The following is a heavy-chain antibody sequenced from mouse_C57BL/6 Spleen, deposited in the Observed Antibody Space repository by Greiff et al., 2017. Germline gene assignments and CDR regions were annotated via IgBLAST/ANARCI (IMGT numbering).Heavy chain of an antibody. CDR3: ARERDYYGSSYEYYAMDY. J-gene: IGHJ4*01. Sequence: VQLQQSGPGLVQPSQSLSITCTVSGFSLTSYGVHWVRQSPGKGLEWLGVIWSGGSTDYNAAFISRLSISKDNSKSQVFFKMNSLQADDTAIYYCARERDYYGSSYEYYAMDYWGQGTSVTVSS. V-gene: IGHV2-2*01. D-gene: IGHD1-1*01. CDR1: GFSLTSYG. CDR2: IWSGGST.